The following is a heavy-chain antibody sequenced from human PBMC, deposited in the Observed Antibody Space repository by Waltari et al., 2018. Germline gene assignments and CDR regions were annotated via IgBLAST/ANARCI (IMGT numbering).Heavy chain of an antibody. V-gene: IGHV1-2*02. CDR2: INPKIGGT. D-gene: IGHD1-26*01. J-gene: IGHJ3*01. Sequence: QVQLVQSGAEVKKSGASVKVSCKASGYSFTDNYIHWVRQAPGQGLEWMGWINPKIGGTKYAQKLQGRVTMPRETSISTAYMEVSRLRSDDTAVYYCARDRGVGATSDAFDVWGQGTMVAVSS. CDR1: GYSFTDNY. CDR3: ARDRGVGATSDAFDV.